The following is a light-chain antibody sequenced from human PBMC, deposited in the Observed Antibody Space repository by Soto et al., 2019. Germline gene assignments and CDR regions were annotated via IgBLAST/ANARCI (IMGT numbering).Light chain of an antibody. CDR1: ESVSSSY. V-gene: IGKV3-20*01. J-gene: IGKJ1*01. CDR2: GAS. Sequence: EIVLTPSPGTLYLSPGERATLSCRASESVSSSYLAWYQQKPGQAPRLLIYGASSRATGTPDRFSGSGSGTDFTLTISRLEPEDFAVYYCQHYGSSPPWTFGQGTKVDIK. CDR3: QHYGSSPPWT.